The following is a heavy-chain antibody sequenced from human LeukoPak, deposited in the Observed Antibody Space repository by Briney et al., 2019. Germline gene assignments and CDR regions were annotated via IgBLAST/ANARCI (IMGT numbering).Heavy chain of an antibody. D-gene: IGHD1-26*01. J-gene: IGHJ5*02. V-gene: IGHV4-59*12. Sequence: KTSETPSLTCTVSGGSITSYYWSWIRQPPGKGLEWIGYIYYSGSTNYNPSLKSRVTISVDTSKNQFSLKLSSVTAADTAVYYCARDDPIVGATGFDPWGQGTLVTVSS. CDR2: IYYSGST. CDR3: ARDDPIVGATGFDP. CDR1: GGSITSYY.